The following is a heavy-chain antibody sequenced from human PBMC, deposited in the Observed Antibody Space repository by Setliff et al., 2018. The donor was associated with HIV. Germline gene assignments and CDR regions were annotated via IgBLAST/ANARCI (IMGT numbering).Heavy chain of an antibody. D-gene: IGHD3-10*01. CDR3: AGRRHYYGSGSYVDY. CDR2: IYYSGST. CDR1: GGSISSSSYY. V-gene: IGHV4-39*01. J-gene: IGHJ4*02. Sequence: SETLSLTCTVSGGSISSSSYYWGWIRQPPGKGLEWIGSIYYSGSTYYNPSLKSRVTISVDTSKNQFSLKLSSVTAAGTAVYYCAGRRHYYGSGSYVDYWGQGTLVTVSS.